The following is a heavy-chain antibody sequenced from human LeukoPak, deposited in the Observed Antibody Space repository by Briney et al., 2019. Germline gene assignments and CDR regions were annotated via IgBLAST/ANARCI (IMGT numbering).Heavy chain of an antibody. CDR1: GFIFDHYA. V-gene: IGHV3-43D*03. Sequence: TGRSLRLSCAASGFIFDHYAMNWVRQAPGKGLEWVSLITWDGGVTYYAESVKGRFTISRDNNKNSLYLQLNSLRAEDTAVYYCARVLRTGCSSTSCFPGAFDIWGQGTMVTVSS. D-gene: IGHD2-2*01. J-gene: IGHJ3*02. CDR3: ARVLRTGCSSTSCFPGAFDI. CDR2: ITWDGGVT.